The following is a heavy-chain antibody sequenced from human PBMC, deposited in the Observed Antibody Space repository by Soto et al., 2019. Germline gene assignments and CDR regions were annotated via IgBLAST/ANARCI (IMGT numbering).Heavy chain of an antibody. CDR3: ARVYSGYDEFDY. D-gene: IGHD5-12*01. J-gene: IGHJ4*02. Sequence: EVQLVESGGGLVQPGGSLRLSCAASGFTFSSYWMHWVRQAPGKGLVWVSRINSDGSSTSYADSVKGRFTISSNNAKNTLYLQMNSLRAEDTAVYYCARVYSGYDEFDYWGQGTLVTVSS. CDR2: INSDGSST. CDR1: GFTFSSYW. V-gene: IGHV3-74*01.